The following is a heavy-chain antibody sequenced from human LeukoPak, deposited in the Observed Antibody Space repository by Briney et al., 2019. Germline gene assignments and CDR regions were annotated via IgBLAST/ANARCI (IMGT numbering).Heavy chain of an antibody. Sequence: KVSCKGSGYTFTSYWIAWVRQMPGKGLEWMGIIYPGDSDTRYSPSFQGQVTISADKSISTAYLQWSSLKASDTAMYYCARHSGSSVYNWFDPWGQGTLVTVSS. D-gene: IGHD6-6*01. CDR2: IYPGDSDT. CDR1: GYTFTSYW. V-gene: IGHV5-51*01. CDR3: ARHSGSSVYNWFDP. J-gene: IGHJ5*02.